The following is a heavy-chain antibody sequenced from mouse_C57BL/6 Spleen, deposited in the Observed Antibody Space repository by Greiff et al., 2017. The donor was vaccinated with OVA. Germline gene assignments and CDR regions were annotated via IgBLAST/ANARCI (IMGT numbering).Heavy chain of an antibody. V-gene: IGHV1-50*01. J-gene: IGHJ2*01. CDR1: GYTFTSYW. CDR3: ARSYRNLYYFDY. D-gene: IGHD2-1*01. CDR2: IDPSDSYT. Sequence: QVQLQQPGAELVKPGASVKLSCKASGYTFTSYWMQWVKQRPGQGLEWIGEIDPSDSYTNYNQKFKGKATLTVDTSSSKAYMQLSSLTSEDSADYYCARSYRNLYYFDYWGQGTTLSVSS.